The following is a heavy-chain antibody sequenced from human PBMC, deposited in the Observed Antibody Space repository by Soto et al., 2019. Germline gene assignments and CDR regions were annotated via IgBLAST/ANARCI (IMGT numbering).Heavy chain of an antibody. CDR1: GGTFSSYA. V-gene: IGHV1-69*13. J-gene: IGHJ3*02. CDR2: IIPIFGTA. CDR3: ARALRDGPGDAFDI. Sequence: SVKVSCKASGGTFSSYAISWVRQAPGQGLEWMGGIIPIFGTANYAQKFQGRVTITADESTSTAYMELSSLRSEDTAVYYCARALRDGPGDAFDIWGQGTMVTVSS.